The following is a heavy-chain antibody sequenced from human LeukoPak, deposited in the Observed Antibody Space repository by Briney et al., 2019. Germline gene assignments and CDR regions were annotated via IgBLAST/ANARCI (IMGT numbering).Heavy chain of an antibody. CDR1: GGSISSYY. D-gene: IGHD4-23*01. CDR3: ARDSTVVKGGPRYYYYYYMDV. CDR2: IYTSGST. V-gene: IGHV4-4*07. J-gene: IGHJ6*03. Sequence: SETLSLTCTVSGGSISSYYWSWIRQPAGKGLEWIGRIYTSGSTNYNPSLKSRVTMSVDTSKNQFSLKLSSVTAADTAVYYCARDSTVVKGGPRYYYYYYMDVWGKGTTVTISS.